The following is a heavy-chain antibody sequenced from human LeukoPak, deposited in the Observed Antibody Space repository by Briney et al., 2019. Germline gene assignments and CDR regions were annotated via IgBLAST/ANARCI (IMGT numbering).Heavy chain of an antibody. CDR2: IKQDGSEK. D-gene: IGHD3-10*01. Sequence: PGGSLRLSCAASGFTFSSHWMSWVRQAPGKGLEWVANIKQDGSEKYYVDSVKGRFTISRDNAKNSLFLQINSLRAEDTAVYCCARGGWFFDPWGQGTLVTVSS. J-gene: IGHJ5*02. CDR3: ARGGWFFDP. V-gene: IGHV3-7*05. CDR1: GFTFSSHW.